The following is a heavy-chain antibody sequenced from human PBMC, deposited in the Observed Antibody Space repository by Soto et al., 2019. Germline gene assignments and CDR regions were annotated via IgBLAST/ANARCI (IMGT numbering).Heavy chain of an antibody. Sequence: SETLSLTCTVSGGSISSGGYFWSWIRQTPGKGLEWFGYTHHSGSTYYNPSLKSRVTISVDRSKNQFSLKLSSVTAADTAVYYCARVPDRWGQGTLVTVSS. CDR1: GGSISSGGYF. CDR2: THHSGST. J-gene: IGHJ5*02. D-gene: IGHD2-2*01. CDR3: ARVPDR. V-gene: IGHV4-30-2*01.